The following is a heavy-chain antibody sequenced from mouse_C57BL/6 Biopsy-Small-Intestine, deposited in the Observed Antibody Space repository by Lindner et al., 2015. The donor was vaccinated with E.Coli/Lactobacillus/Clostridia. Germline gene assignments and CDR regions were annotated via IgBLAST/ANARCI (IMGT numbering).Heavy chain of an antibody. V-gene: IGHV1-80*01. CDR1: GYAFSSYW. D-gene: IGHD4-1*01. J-gene: IGHJ4*01. CDR2: VYPGDGDT. CDR3: AKLAMDY. Sequence: VQLQESGAELVKPGASVKISCKASGYAFSSYWMNWVKQRPGKGLEWIGQVYPGDGDTKYNGKFRGKATLTADKSSNIAYLQLSSLTSEDTAVYYCAKLAMDYWGQGTSVTVSS.